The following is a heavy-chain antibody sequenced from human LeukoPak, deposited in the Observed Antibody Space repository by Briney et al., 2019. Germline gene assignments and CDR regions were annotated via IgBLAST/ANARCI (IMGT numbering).Heavy chain of an antibody. Sequence: SETLSLTCAVYGGSFSGYYWSWIRQPPGKGLEWIGEINHSGSTNYNPSLKSRVTISVDTSKNQFSLKLSSVTAADTAVYYCARSLVYYYGSGSYHRPTWFDPWGQGTLVTVSS. CDR3: ARSLVYYYGSGSYHRPTWFDP. D-gene: IGHD3-10*01. J-gene: IGHJ5*02. CDR1: GGSFSGYY. CDR2: INHSGST. V-gene: IGHV4-34*01.